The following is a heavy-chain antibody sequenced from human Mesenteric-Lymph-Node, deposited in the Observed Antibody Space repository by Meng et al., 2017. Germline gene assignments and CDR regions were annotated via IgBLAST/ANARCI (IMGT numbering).Heavy chain of an antibody. D-gene: IGHD5-12*01. CDR3: ARDLIDSGYDPDAFDI. CDR2: IFHSGNT. Sequence: SETLSLTCTVSGYSISSGYYWGWIRQSPGKGLEWIGSIFHSGNTYYYPSLKSRVTLSVDTSKNQFSLKLSSVTAADTAVYYCARDLIDSGYDPDAFDIWGQGTMVTVSS. J-gene: IGHJ3*02. CDR1: GYSISSGYY. V-gene: IGHV4-38-2*02.